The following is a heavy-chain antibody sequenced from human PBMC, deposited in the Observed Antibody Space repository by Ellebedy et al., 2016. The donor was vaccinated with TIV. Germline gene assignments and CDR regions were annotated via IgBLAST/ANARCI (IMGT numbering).Heavy chain of an antibody. CDR3: TTHYDILTGYYRADWFDP. Sequence: GESLKISCAASGFTFGTAWMSWVRQAPGKGLEWIGRIKSKNDGGAIDYAAPMKGRFTISRDDSQNTLYLEINSLRTEDTAVYYCTTHYDILTGYYRADWFDPWGQGTLVGVSS. V-gene: IGHV3-15*01. D-gene: IGHD3-9*01. J-gene: IGHJ5*02. CDR1: GFTFGTAW. CDR2: IKSKNDGGAI.